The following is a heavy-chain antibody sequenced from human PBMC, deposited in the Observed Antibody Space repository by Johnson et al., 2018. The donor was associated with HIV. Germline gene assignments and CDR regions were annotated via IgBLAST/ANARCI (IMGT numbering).Heavy chain of an antibody. CDR3: VRAPEGSGAFDI. CDR2: ISYDGSNK. CDR1: GFTFSSYA. D-gene: IGHD6-19*01. V-gene: IGHV3-30*01. Sequence: QVQLVESGGGVVQPGRSLRLSCAASGFTFSSYAMHWVRQAPGKGLEWVAVISYDGSNKYYADSVKGRFTISRDNSTNTLYLQMNSLRAEDTAVYYCVRAPEGSGAFDIWGLGTKVTVSS. J-gene: IGHJ3*02.